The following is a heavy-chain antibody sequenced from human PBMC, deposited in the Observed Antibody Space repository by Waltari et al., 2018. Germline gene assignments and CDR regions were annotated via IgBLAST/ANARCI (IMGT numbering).Heavy chain of an antibody. CDR2: INWNSGNI. CDR1: GFTFDDYA. CDR3: VKSAGGATIWLVFDD. J-gene: IGHJ4*02. Sequence: RSLRLSCAASGFTFDDYAMHWVRQAPGKGLEWVAGINWNSGNIRYADSVKGRFIISRDNAKNSLYLQMNSLRDEDTAFYYCVKSAGGATIWLVFDDWGQGTLVTVSS. D-gene: IGHD3-16*01. V-gene: IGHV3-9*01.